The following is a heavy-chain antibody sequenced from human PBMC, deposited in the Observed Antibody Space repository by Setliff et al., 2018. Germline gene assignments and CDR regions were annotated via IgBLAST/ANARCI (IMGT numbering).Heavy chain of an antibody. CDR3: ARTTHYDFRTGLGGP. CDR2: INHSGGT. CDR1: GDSFSDYY. V-gene: IGHV4-34*01. J-gene: IGHJ5*02. Sequence: PSETLSLTCAVYGDSFSDYYWSWIRQPPGKGLEWIEEINHSGGTSYNPSLKSRVTISIDTSKSQFSLNLNSVTAADTAVYFCARTTHYDFRTGLGGPWGQGTRVTVSS. D-gene: IGHD3-3*01.